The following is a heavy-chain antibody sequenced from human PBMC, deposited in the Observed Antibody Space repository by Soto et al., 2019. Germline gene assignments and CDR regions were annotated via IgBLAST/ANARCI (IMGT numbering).Heavy chain of an antibody. D-gene: IGHD2-8*01. CDR1: GGSISSYY. Sequence: SETLSLTCTVSGGSISSYYWSWIRQPPGRGLEWIGYIYYSGSTNYNPSLKSRVTISVDTSKNQFSLKLSSVTAADTAVYYCARVYTYYYYMEVWGKGTTVTVSS. V-gene: IGHV4-59*08. CDR3: ARVYTYYYYMEV. J-gene: IGHJ6*03. CDR2: IYYSGST.